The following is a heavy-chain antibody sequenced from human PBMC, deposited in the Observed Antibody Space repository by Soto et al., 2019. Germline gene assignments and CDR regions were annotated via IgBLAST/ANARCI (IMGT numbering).Heavy chain of an antibody. CDR3: AKEGGVYSSSWYGAHLHWFDP. V-gene: IGHV1-46*01. D-gene: IGHD6-13*01. CDR2: INPSGGST. J-gene: IGHJ5*02. Sequence: QVQLVQSGAEVKKPGASVKVSCKASGYTFTSYYMHWVRQAPGQGLEWMGIINPSGGSTSYAQKFQGRVTMARDTSTSTFYMELSSLRSEDTAVYYCAKEGGVYSSSWYGAHLHWFDPWGQGTLVTVSS. CDR1: GYTFTSYY.